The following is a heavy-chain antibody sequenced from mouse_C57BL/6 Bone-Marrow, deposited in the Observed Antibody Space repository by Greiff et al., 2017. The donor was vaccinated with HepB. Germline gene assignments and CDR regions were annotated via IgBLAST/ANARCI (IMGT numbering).Heavy chain of an antibody. Sequence: QVQLQQSGAELVKPGASVKISCKASGYAFSSYWMNWVKQRPGKGLEWIGQIYPGDGDTNYNGKFKGKATLTADKSSSTAYMQLSSLTSEDSAVYFCARETDYYGNYGFAYWGQGTLVTVSA. CDR2: IYPGDGDT. J-gene: IGHJ3*01. CDR1: GYAFSSYW. V-gene: IGHV1-80*01. CDR3: ARETDYYGNYGFAY. D-gene: IGHD2-1*01.